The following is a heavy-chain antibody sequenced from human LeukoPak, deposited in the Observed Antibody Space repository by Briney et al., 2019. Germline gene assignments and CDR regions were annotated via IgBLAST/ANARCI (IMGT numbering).Heavy chain of an antibody. CDR2: ISYDGSNK. D-gene: IGHD2-15*01. Sequence: PGGSLRLSCAASGFTFSSYAMHWVRQAPGKGLEWVAVISYDGSNKYYADSVKGRFTISRDNSKNTLYLQMNSLRAEDTAVYYCARELRDIVVVVAATRDYYYGMDVWGKGTTVTVSS. J-gene: IGHJ6*04. V-gene: IGHV3-30*04. CDR3: ARELRDIVVVVAATRDYYYGMDV. CDR1: GFTFSSYA.